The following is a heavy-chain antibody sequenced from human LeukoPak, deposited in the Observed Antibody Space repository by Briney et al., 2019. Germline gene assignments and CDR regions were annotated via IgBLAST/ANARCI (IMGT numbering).Heavy chain of an antibody. Sequence: SETLSLTCAVSGYSISSGYYWGWIRQPPGKGLEWIGSIYHSGSTYYNPSLKSRVTISVDTSKNQFSLKLSSVTAADTAVYYCARGPYVLRFLEWLSPTRPFDYWGQGTLVTVSS. CDR1: GYSISSGYY. D-gene: IGHD3-3*01. CDR2: IYHSGST. CDR3: ARGPYVLRFLEWLSPTRPFDY. J-gene: IGHJ4*02. V-gene: IGHV4-38-2*01.